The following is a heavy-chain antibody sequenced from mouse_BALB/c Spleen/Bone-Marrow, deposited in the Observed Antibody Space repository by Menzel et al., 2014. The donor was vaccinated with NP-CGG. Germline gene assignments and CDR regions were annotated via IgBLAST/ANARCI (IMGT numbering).Heavy chain of an antibody. D-gene: IGHD2-1*01. CDR1: GYTFTAYY. CDR2: VNPYNGGT. V-gene: IGHV1-19*01. Sequence: EVQLQQSGPELVKPGASVKMSCKASGYTFTAYYMDWVKQSHGESFEWIGRVNPYNGGTSYNQKFKGKATLTVDKSSSTAYMELNSLTSEDSAVYYCARGIYYGNYFDYWGQGTTLTVSS. CDR3: ARGIYYGNYFDY. J-gene: IGHJ2*01.